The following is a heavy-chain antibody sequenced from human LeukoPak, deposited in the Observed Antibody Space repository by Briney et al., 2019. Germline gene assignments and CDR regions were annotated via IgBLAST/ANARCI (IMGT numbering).Heavy chain of an antibody. J-gene: IGHJ4*02. CDR2: ISGSGGST. Sequence: GGTLRLSCAASGFTFSSYGMSWVRQAPGKGLEWVSAISGSGGSTYYADSVKGRFTISRDNSKNTLYLQMNSLRAEDTAVYYCAKAIWYCSSTSCYAPFDYWGQGTLVTVSS. V-gene: IGHV3-23*01. CDR3: AKAIWYCSSTSCYAPFDY. CDR1: GFTFSSYG. D-gene: IGHD2-2*01.